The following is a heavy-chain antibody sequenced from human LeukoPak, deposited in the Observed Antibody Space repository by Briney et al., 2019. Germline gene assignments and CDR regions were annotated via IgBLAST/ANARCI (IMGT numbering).Heavy chain of an antibody. J-gene: IGHJ5*02. V-gene: IGHV4-39*01. CDR2: TSYGGNT. CDR3: ARAGTVRWFDP. Sequence: SETLSLTCSVSGASISSSSYYWGWIRQPPGKGLEWIGSTSYGGNTYYRPSLESRVTISVDTSKNQFSLKLTSVTAADTAVYYCARAGTVRWFDPWGQGTLVPVSS. D-gene: IGHD1-14*01. CDR1: GASISSSSYY.